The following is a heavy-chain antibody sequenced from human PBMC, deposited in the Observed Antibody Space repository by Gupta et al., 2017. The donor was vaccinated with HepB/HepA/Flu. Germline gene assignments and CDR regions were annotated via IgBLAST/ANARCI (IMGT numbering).Heavy chain of an antibody. CDR2: ITSSGAYI. CDR1: GFTFSTFD. CDR3: ARVYQNFIGRYYYYMDV. Sequence: EVLLVESGGGLVRPGGSLRLSCAASGFTFSTFDMNWVRQAPGKGLEWVSSITSSGAYIYYADSVKGRFTVSRDSAKNSLFLQMNRLRADDTAVYYCARVYQNFIGRYYYYMDVWGKGTTVTVSS. D-gene: IGHD2-2*01. V-gene: IGHV3-21*01. J-gene: IGHJ6*03.